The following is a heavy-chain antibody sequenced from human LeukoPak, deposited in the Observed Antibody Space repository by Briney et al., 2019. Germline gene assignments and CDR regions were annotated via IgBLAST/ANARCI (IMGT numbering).Heavy chain of an antibody. CDR3: ARNVGYSGYEMGYYFDY. V-gene: IGHV4-39*07. CDR2: IYYTGNT. D-gene: IGHD5-12*01. J-gene: IGHJ4*02. Sequence: KTSETLSLTCAVSGGSISSSVYYWGWIRQPPGKGLEWSGSIYYTGNTYYNPSLKSRVTISVDTSKNQFSLKLSSVTAADTAVYYCARNVGYSGYEMGYYFDYWGQGTLVTVSS. CDR1: GGSISSSVYY.